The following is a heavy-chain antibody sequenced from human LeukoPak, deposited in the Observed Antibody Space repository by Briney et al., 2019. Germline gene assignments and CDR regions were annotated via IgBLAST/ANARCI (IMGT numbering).Heavy chain of an antibody. CDR3: ARIHKDIVVVVAATPTYFDY. CDR1: GYSFTSYW. J-gene: IGHJ4*02. V-gene: IGHV5-51*01. Sequence: GESLKISCKGSGYSFTSYWIGWVRQMPGKGLEWMGIIYPGDFDTRYSPSFQGQVTISADKSISTAYLQWSSLKASDTAMYYCARIHKDIVVVVAATPTYFDYWGQGTLVTVSS. D-gene: IGHD2-15*01. CDR2: IYPGDFDT.